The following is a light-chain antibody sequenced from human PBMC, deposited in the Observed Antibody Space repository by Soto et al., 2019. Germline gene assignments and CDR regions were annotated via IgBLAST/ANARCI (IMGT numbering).Light chain of an antibody. Sequence: DIQMTQSPSTLSASVGDRVTITCRASQSISSWLAWYQQKPGKAPKLLIYDASSLESGVPSRFSGSGSGTEFTLTISSLQPDDVATYYCQQYNSYSASGQGSKV. CDR1: QSISSW. CDR2: DAS. J-gene: IGKJ1*01. V-gene: IGKV1-5*01. CDR3: QQYNSYSA.